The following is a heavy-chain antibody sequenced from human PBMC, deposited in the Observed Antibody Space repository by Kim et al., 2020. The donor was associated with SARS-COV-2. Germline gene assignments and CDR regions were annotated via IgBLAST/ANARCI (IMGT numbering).Heavy chain of an antibody. CDR2: IYPGDSDT. V-gene: IGHV5-51*01. J-gene: IGHJ3*02. CDR1: GYSFTSYW. CDR3: ARHAQASNAFDI. Sequence: GESLKISCKGSGYSFTSYWIGWVRQMPGKGLQWMGLIYPGDSDTRYSPSFQGQVTISADKSISTAHLQWSSLKASDTAMYYCARHAQASNAFDIWGQGTMVTVSS.